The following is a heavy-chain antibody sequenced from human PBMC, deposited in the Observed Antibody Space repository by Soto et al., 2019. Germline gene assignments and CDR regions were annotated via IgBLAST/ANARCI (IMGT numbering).Heavy chain of an antibody. CDR3: ARDRTDSSSGIYDS. J-gene: IGHJ5*01. Sequence: SETLSLTCTVSGDSISSFYWNWIRQSPGKGLEWIGYISHSGTTNYNPSLKSRVTISLDTSKNQFSLKLSSATAADTAVYFCARDRTDSSSGIYDSWGQGTLVTVSS. CDR2: ISHSGTT. CDR1: GDSISSFY. D-gene: IGHD3-10*01. V-gene: IGHV4-59*01.